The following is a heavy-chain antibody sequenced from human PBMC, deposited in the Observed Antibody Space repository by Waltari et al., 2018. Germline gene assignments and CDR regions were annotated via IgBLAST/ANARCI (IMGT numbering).Heavy chain of an antibody. CDR1: GYTFTSYG. Sequence: QVQLVQSGAEVKKPGASVKVSCKASGYTFTSYGISWVRLAPGRGLEWMGWISAYNGNTNYAQKLQGRVTMTTDTSTSTAYMELRSLRSDDTAVYYCARERNGYCSGGSCYYWFDPWGQGTLVTVSS. J-gene: IGHJ5*02. CDR2: ISAYNGNT. D-gene: IGHD2-15*01. CDR3: ARERNGYCSGGSCYYWFDP. V-gene: IGHV1-18*01.